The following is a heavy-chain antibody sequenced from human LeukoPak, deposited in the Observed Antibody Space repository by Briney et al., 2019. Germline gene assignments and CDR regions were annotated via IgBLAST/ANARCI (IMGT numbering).Heavy chain of an antibody. J-gene: IGHJ4*02. Sequence: GGSLRLSCAASGFTFSTYSMNWIRQAPGKGLEWVSSISSSTTYIYYADSVKGRFTISRDNAKNSLYLQMNSLRAEDTAVYYCARVEWLQFPDYWGQETLVTVSS. CDR2: ISSSTTYI. D-gene: IGHD5-24*01. V-gene: IGHV3-21*01. CDR3: ARVEWLQFPDY. CDR1: GFTFSTYS.